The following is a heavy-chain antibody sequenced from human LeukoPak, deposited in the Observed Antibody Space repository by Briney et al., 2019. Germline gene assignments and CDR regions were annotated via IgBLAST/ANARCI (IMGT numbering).Heavy chain of an antibody. CDR3: ARDPAAAGSVWLDP. CDR2: ISSSSSYI. J-gene: IGHJ5*02. D-gene: IGHD6-13*01. CDR1: GFTFSSYS. V-gene: IGHV3-21*01. Sequence: GGSLRLSCAASGFTFSSYSMNWVRQAPGKGLEWVSSISSSSSYIYYADSVKGRFTISRDNAKNSLYLQMNSLRAEDTAVYYCARDPAAAGSVWLDPWGQGILVTVSS.